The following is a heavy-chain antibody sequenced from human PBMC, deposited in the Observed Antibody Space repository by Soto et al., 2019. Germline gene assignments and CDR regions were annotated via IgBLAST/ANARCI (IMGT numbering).Heavy chain of an antibody. Sequence: QVQLVQSGAEVKKPGSSVKVSCKASGGTFSSYTISWVRQAPGQGLEWMGRIIPILGIANYAQKFQGRVTIPAEKSTSTADVELRSMRSEDTAVYCCARGVTWAGSYWGQGTMVTVSS. V-gene: IGHV1-69*02. CDR1: GGTFSSYT. J-gene: IGHJ4*02. D-gene: IGHD1-26*01. CDR3: ARGVTWAGSY. CDR2: IIPILGIA.